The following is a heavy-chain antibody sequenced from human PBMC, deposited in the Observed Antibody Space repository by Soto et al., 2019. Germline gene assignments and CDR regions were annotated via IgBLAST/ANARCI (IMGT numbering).Heavy chain of an antibody. V-gene: IGHV3-13*04. CDR2: IGTAGDT. Sequence: PGGSLRLSCAASGFTFSSYDMHWVRQATGKGLEWVSAIGTAGDTYYPGSVKGRFTISRENAKNSLYLQMNSLRAGDTAVYYCARGRHYYDSSGYQEGYYGMDVWGQGTTVTVSS. D-gene: IGHD3-22*01. CDR1: GFTFSSYD. J-gene: IGHJ6*02. CDR3: ARGRHYYDSSGYQEGYYGMDV.